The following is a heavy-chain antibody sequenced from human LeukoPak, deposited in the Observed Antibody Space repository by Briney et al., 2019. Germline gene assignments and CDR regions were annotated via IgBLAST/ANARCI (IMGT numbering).Heavy chain of an antibody. CDR2: ITGTGGGGNKT. J-gene: IGHJ4*02. CDR3: ATTVTLDF. D-gene: IGHD1-1*01. Sequence: GGSLRLSCAASGFDFRTYAMSWVRQAPGKGLEWVSVITGTGGGGNKTYYADSVRGRFSISRDDSKNILFLQMHNLRADDTAVYFCATTVTLDFWGQGTLVLVSS. CDR1: GFDFRTYA. V-gene: IGHV3-23*01.